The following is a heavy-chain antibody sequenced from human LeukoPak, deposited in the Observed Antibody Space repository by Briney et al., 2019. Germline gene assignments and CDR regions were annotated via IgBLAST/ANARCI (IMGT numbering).Heavy chain of an antibody. V-gene: IGHV4-34*01. CDR2: INHSGST. CDR3: ARKNITMIKGTLFDY. Sequence: SETLSLTCAVYGGAFSGYYWSWIRQPPGKWLEWIGEINHSGSTDYNPSLKSRVTMSVDTSKNQFSLRLSSVTAADTAVYYCARKNITMIKGTLFDYWGQGILVTVSS. CDR1: GGAFSGYY. J-gene: IGHJ4*02. D-gene: IGHD3-22*01.